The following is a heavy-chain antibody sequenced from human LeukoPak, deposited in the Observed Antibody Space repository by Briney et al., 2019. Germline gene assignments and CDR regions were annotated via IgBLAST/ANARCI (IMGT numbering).Heavy chain of an antibody. J-gene: IGHJ4*02. D-gene: IGHD5-12*01. Sequence: PGGSLRLSCAASGFTFSTSWMSWVRQVPGKGLEWVANIKKDGSETYYVDSVKGRFTISRDNAKNSLYLQMNSLRAEDTAMYYCARGRYSGTTYYFDYWGQGTWSPSPQ. CDR2: IKKDGSET. V-gene: IGHV3-7*03. CDR1: GFTFSTSW. CDR3: ARGRYSGTTYYFDY.